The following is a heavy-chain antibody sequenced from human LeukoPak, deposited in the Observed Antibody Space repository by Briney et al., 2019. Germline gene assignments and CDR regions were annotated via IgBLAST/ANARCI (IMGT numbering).Heavy chain of an antibody. CDR1: GGSITIADYW. D-gene: IGHD2-21*01. J-gene: IGHJ4*02. Sequence: PSETLSLTCTVSGGSITIADYWWAWIRQPPGKGLEWTASIYYSGSTHYNPALKSRVYISVDTSKSQFSLKLSSVTAADTAVYYCARQIGRGLWAFDSWGKGTPVTVSS. CDR2: IYYSGST. V-gene: IGHV4-39*01. CDR3: ARQIGRGLWAFDS.